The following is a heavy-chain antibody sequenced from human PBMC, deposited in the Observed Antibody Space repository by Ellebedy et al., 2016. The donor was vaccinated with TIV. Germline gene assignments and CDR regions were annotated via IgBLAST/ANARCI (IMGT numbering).Heavy chain of an antibody. V-gene: IGHV3-7*01. CDR3: ARTTMLRGVIISPIILFDY. CDR1: GFTFRSYA. D-gene: IGHD3-10*01. Sequence: GGSLRLXCAASGFTFRSYAMHWVRQAPGKGLEWVANIKQDGSEKKYVDSVKGRFTISRDNAKNSLYLQMNSLRAEDTAVYYCARTTMLRGVIISPIILFDYWGQGTLVTVSS. CDR2: IKQDGSEK. J-gene: IGHJ4*02.